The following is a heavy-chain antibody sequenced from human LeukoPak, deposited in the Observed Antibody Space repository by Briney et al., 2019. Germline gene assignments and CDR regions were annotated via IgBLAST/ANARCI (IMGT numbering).Heavy chain of an antibody. CDR3: ARLVGGTTGATDY. J-gene: IGHJ4*02. Sequence: GGSLRLSCAASGFTFSSYWMHLVRQAPANGLALVALIWFDGSNEYYEDSVKGRFTISRDNSKDTVFLQMNGLTVDDTAVYYCARLVGGTTGATDYWGQGSLVSVS. CDR2: IWFDGSNE. D-gene: IGHD1-26*01. CDR1: GFTFSSYW. V-gene: IGHV3-33*08.